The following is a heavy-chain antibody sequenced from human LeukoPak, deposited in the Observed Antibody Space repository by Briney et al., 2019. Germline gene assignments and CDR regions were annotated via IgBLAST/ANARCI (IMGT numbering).Heavy chain of an antibody. Sequence: PGGSLRLSCAASGFTFSSYGMHWVRQAPGKGLEWVAFIRYVGSNKYYADSVKGRFTISRDNSKNTLYLQMNSLRAEDTAVYYCARGIAVAGTLFDYWGQGTLVTVSS. CDR1: GFTFSSYG. D-gene: IGHD6-19*01. CDR2: IRYVGSNK. V-gene: IGHV3-30*02. CDR3: ARGIAVAGTLFDY. J-gene: IGHJ4*02.